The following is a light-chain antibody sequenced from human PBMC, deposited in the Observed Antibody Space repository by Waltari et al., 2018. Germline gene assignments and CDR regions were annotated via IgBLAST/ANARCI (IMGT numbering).Light chain of an antibody. Sequence: QSALTQPASVSGSPGQSIAISCTGTSSDVGSYNLVSWYQQFPGKAPKLTLYAVNKRPSGISNRFSCSKFGNTASLTISGLQAEDEGDYYCCSYTRGSVICGGGTKLTVL. V-gene: IGLV2-23*02. CDR3: CSYTRGSVI. CDR1: SSDVGSYNL. CDR2: AVN. J-gene: IGLJ2*01.